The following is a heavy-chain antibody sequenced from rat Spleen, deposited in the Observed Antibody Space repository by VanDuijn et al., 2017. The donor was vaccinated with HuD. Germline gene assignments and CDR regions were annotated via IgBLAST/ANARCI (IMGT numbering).Heavy chain of an antibody. J-gene: IGHJ2*01. Sequence: EVQLVESDGGLVQPGRSLKLSCAASGFTFSDYYMAWVRQAPTKGLEWVATISSDGRRNYYRDSVKGRFTVSRDNAKSTLYLQMDSLRSEDTATYYCARRAPWWGQGVMVTVSS. V-gene: IGHV5-29*01. CDR3: ARRAPW. D-gene: IGHD3-1*01. CDR2: ISSDGRRN. CDR1: GFTFSDYY.